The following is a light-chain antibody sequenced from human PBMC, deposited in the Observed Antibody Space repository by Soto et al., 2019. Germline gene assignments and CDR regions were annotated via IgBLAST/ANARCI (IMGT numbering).Light chain of an antibody. CDR1: QGISNN. J-gene: IGKJ4*01. CDR3: QQLNNYPRALT. CDR2: GAS. Sequence: DIQLTQSPSFLSASVGDRVTITCRASQGISNNLAWYQHNPGKPPKLLIYGASTLQSGVPSRFSGSGSATEFTLTISSLQPEDFATYYCQQLNNYPRALTFGGGTKVEI. V-gene: IGKV1-9*01.